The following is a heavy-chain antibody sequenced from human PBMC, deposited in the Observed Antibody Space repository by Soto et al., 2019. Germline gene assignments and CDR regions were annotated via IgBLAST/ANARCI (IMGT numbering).Heavy chain of an antibody. V-gene: IGHV3-23*01. CDR1: GFTFSSYA. D-gene: IGHD6-13*01. J-gene: IGHJ6*02. Sequence: PGGSLRLSCAASGFTFSSYAMSWVRQAPGKGLEWVSVISGSGDSTYYADSVRGRFTISRDNSKNTLYLQMNSLRAEDTAVYYCAKDRDGAAGGPTKFYGMDVWGQGTTVTVSS. CDR3: AKDRDGAAGGPTKFYGMDV. CDR2: ISGSGDST.